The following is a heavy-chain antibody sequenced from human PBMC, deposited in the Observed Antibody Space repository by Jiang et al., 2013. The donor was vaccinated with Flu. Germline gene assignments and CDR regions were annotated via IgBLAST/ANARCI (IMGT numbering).Heavy chain of an antibody. J-gene: IGHJ6*02. CDR2: INTKTGDP. Sequence: TFTSYAMNWVRQAPGQGLEWMGWINTKTGDPTYAQAFTGRFVFSSDTSVSTAYLHISGLKAEDTAVYYCAREGYYFDTTGSPRSHGLDVWGQGTAVTVSS. CDR3: AREGYYFDTTGSPRSHGLDV. V-gene: IGHV7-4-1*02. D-gene: IGHD3-22*01. CDR1: TFTSYA.